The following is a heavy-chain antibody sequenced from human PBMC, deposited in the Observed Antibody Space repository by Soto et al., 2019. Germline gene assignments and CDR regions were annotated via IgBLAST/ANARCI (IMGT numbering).Heavy chain of an antibody. V-gene: IGHV4-59*01. Sequence: QVQLQESGPGLVKPSETLSFTCSVSGGSISSNYWSWIRQPPGKGLEWIGYISYSGRANYNPSVRSRVTISGDTSKNQFSLKLSSVTAADTAVYYCARAYDILPGFDYWGQGTLVTVSS. D-gene: IGHD3-9*01. CDR3: ARAYDILPGFDY. CDR2: ISYSGRA. J-gene: IGHJ4*02. CDR1: GGSISSNY.